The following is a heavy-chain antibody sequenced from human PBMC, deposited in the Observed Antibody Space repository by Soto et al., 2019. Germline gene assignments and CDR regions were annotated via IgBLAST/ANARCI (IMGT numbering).Heavy chain of an antibody. V-gene: IGHV1-3*05. Sequence: QVQLVQSGAEEKKPGASVKVSCKASGYTFTSYAMHWVRQAPGQRLEWMGWINAGNGNTKYSQKFQGRVTITRDTSASTAYMELSSLRSEDTAVYYCAGGAKMATNYWYFDLWGRGTLVTVSS. CDR2: INAGNGNT. D-gene: IGHD5-12*01. J-gene: IGHJ2*01. CDR1: GYTFTSYA. CDR3: AGGAKMATNYWYFDL.